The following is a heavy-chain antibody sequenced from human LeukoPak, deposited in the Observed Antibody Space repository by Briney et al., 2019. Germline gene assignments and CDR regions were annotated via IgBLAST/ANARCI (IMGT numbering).Heavy chain of an antibody. CDR3: AEDRGIAVSWFDP. V-gene: IGHV3-33*06. D-gene: IGHD6-19*01. CDR2: IWYDGSKK. Sequence: GRSLRLSCAASGFTFSSYGMHWVRQAPGRGLEWVAVIWYDGSKKYYADSVKGRFTISRDNSKNTLYLQMNSLRAEDTAVYFCAEDRGIAVSWFDPWGQGTLVTVSS. CDR1: GFTFSSYG. J-gene: IGHJ5*02.